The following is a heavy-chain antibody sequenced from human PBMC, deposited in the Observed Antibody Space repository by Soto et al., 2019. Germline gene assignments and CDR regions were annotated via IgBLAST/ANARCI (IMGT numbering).Heavy chain of an antibody. V-gene: IGHV1-69*01. CDR1: GGTFSSYA. Sequence: QVQLVQSGAEVKKPGPSVKVSCKASGGTFSSYAISWVRQAPGEGLEWMGGIIPIFGTANYAQKFQGRVTITAVESTSTAYIALSSLRSDDTAVYYCARVGGGPRYPDYWGQGTLVTVSS. CDR2: IIPIFGTA. J-gene: IGHJ4*02. D-gene: IGHD3-16*01. CDR3: ARVGGGPRYPDY.